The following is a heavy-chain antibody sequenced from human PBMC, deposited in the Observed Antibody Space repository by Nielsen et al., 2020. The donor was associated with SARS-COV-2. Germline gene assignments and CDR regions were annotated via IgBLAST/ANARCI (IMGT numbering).Heavy chain of an antibody. D-gene: IGHD5-24*01. CDR2: ISTYSGNT. V-gene: IGHV1-18*01. Sequence: ASVKVSCKASGYTFSSYGISWVRLAPGQGLEWMGWISTYSGNTNYAPELQGRVTMTTDTSTSTAYMELRSLRSDDTAVYYCAKDGRWQQHGTFDYWGQGTLVTVSS. CDR3: AKDGRWQQHGTFDY. CDR1: GYTFSSYG. J-gene: IGHJ4*02.